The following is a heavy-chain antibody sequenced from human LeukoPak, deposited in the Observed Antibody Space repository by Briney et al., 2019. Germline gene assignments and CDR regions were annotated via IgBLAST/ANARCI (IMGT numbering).Heavy chain of an antibody. CDR2: VSTSGNYI. J-gene: IGHJ6*04. V-gene: IGHV3-21*04. CDR1: GFTFSNYS. Sequence: PGGSLRLSCAASGFTFSNYSMNWVRQAPGKGLEWVSSVSTSGNYIFYADSVKGRFTISRDNTKNSLYLQMNSLRTEDTALYYCAELGITMIGGVWGKGTTVTISS. CDR3: AELGITMIGGV. D-gene: IGHD3-10*02.